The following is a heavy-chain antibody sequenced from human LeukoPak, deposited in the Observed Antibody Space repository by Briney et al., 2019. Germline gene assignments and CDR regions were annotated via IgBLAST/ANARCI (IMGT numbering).Heavy chain of an antibody. D-gene: IGHD1-1*01. J-gene: IGHJ5*01. CDR2: IYPGDSDT. CDR3: ARLTGTNGINWFNP. Sequence: GESLKISCKGSGYSFTSYWFGWVRQMPGKRLEGMGMIYPGDSDTRYSPSFQGQVTISADKSISTAYLQWSSLKAADTAMYYCARLTGTNGINWFNPWGQGTLVTVSS. CDR1: GYSFTSYW. V-gene: IGHV5-51*01.